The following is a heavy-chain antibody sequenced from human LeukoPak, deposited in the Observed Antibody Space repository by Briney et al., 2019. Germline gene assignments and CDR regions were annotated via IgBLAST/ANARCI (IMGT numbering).Heavy chain of an antibody. V-gene: IGHV4-39*01. J-gene: IGHJ4*02. D-gene: IGHD6-13*01. CDR3: ARHEWVAAAGRGIPYYFDY. Sequence: PSETLSLTCTVSGGSISSSSYYWGWIRQPPGKGLEWIGSIYYSGSTYYNPSLKSRVTISVDTSKNQFSLKLSSVTAADTAVYYCARHEWVAAAGRGIPYYFDYWGQGTLVTVSS. CDR2: IYYSGST. CDR1: GGSISSSSYY.